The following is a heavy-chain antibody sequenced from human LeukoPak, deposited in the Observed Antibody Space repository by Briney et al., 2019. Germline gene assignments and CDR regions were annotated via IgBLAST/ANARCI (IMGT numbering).Heavy chain of an antibody. J-gene: IGHJ6*04. V-gene: IGHV3-21*01. Sequence: GGSLRLSCAASGFTLSSDSMNWVRQAPGKGLEWVSSIGSSSYIYYADSVKGRFTISRDNAKNSQYLQMNSLRAEDTAVYYCARIYCGTIWSDGRQFVDVWGKGTTVTVSS. CDR2: IGSSSYI. CDR3: ARIYCGTIWSDGRQFVDV. CDR1: GFTLSSDS. D-gene: IGHD2-21*01.